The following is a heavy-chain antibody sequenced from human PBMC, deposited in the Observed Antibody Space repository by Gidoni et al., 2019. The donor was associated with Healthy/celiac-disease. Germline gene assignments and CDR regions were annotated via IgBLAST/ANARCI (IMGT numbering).Heavy chain of an antibody. Sequence: QVQLVESGGGLVKPGGSLRLSCAASGFTFSDYYSSWIRQAPGKGLEWVSYISSSSSYTNYADSVKGRFTISRDNAKNSLYLQMNSLRAEDTAVYYCARDPGIILTGYYRGAFDIWGQGTMVTVSS. J-gene: IGHJ3*02. D-gene: IGHD3-9*01. CDR1: GFTFSDYY. CDR2: ISSSSSYT. CDR3: ARDPGIILTGYYRGAFDI. V-gene: IGHV3-11*06.